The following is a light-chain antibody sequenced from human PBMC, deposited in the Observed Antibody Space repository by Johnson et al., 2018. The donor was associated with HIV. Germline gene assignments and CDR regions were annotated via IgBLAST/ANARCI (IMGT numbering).Light chain of an antibody. CDR3: GTWDSSLSALNG. CDR2: ENN. CDR1: SSNIGNNY. J-gene: IGLJ1*01. V-gene: IGLV1-51*02. Sequence: QSVLTQPPSVSAAPGQKVTISCSGSSSNIGNNYVSWYQQLPGTAPKLLIYENNKRPSGIPDRFSGSKSGTSATLGITGLQTGDEADYYCGTWDSSLSALNGFGTGTKVTVL.